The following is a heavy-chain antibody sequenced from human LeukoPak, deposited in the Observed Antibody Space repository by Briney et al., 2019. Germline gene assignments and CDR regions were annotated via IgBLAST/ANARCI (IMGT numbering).Heavy chain of an antibody. V-gene: IGHV3-23*01. CDR3: AKGTRQRGYSYGYVFYFDY. D-gene: IGHD5-18*01. Sequence: PGGSLRLSCAASGFTFSSYAMSWVRQAPGKGLEWVSAISGSGGSTYYADSVKGRFTISRDNSKNTLYLQMNSLRAEDTAVYYCAKGTRQRGYSYGYVFYFDYWGQGTLVTVSS. CDR1: GFTFSSYA. J-gene: IGHJ4*02. CDR2: ISGSGGST.